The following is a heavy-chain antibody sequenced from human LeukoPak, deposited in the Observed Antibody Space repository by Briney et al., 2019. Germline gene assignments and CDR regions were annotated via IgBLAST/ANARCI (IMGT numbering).Heavy chain of an antibody. D-gene: IGHD1-14*01. Sequence: GGSLRLSCTASGFTFGYYAMTWVLQAPWQWHRWVGFIRSKIYGGTPEYAASVKGRFTISRDDSTGIAYLQMNSLKTEDTAVYYCTRDQTTYYWGQGTLVTVSS. J-gene: IGHJ4*02. CDR2: IRSKIYGGTP. CDR1: GFTFGYYA. CDR3: TRDQTTYY. V-gene: IGHV3-49*04.